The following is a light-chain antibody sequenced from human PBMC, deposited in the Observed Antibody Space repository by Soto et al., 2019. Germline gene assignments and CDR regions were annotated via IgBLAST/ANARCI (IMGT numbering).Light chain of an antibody. J-gene: IGLJ2*01. CDR2: EVS. CDR3: SSYINSITL. CDR1: RSDVSNFYY. V-gene: IGLV2-14*01. Sequence: QSALTQPASVAGSPGQSITISCTGIRSDVSNFYYVSWYQHHPGKVPKLMIYEVSNRPSGFSDRFSGSKSGNTASLTISGLQAEDEADYYCSSYINSITLFGGGTKLTVL.